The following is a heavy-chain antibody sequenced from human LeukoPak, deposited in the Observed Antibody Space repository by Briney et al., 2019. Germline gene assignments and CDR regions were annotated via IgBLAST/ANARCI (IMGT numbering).Heavy chain of an antibody. J-gene: IGHJ3*01. Sequence: GGSLRLSCAASGFSVSDNYMGWVRQAPGKGLEWVAVIWYDGSDQTYADSVKGRFTISRDNSKNTLFLQMDSLRAEDTAVYYCVREDTAMSPNAFDVWGQGTMVTVSS. CDR2: IWYDGSDQ. V-gene: IGHV3-33*08. CDR3: VREDTAMSPNAFDV. D-gene: IGHD5-18*01. CDR1: GFSVSDNY.